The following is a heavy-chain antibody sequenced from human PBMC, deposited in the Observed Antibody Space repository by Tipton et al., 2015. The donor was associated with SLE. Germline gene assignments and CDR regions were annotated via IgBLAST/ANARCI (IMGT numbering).Heavy chain of an antibody. CDR2: IYYSGST. J-gene: IGHJ6*03. CDR1: GGSVSSGSYY. Sequence: TLSLTCTVSGGSVSSGSYYWAWIRQPPGKGPEWIGTIYYSGSTYYYPSLKSRITISVDTSKNQFSLEVRSVTAADTAVYYCARADGSYFYYFMDVWGKGTTVTVSS. D-gene: IGHD3-10*01. CDR3: ARADGSYFYYFMDV. V-gene: IGHV4-39*07.